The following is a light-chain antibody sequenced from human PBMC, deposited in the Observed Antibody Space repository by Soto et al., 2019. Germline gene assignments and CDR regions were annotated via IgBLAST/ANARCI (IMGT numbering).Light chain of an antibody. CDR1: QSISSW. CDR3: QQYNSLWT. V-gene: IGKV1-5*01. Sequence: DIQMTQSPSTLSASVGDRVTITCRASQSISSWLAWYQQKPGKVPNLLIYDASSLESGVPSRFSGSGSGTEFTLTISSLQPDDFATYYCQQYNSLWTFGQGAKVDIK. CDR2: DAS. J-gene: IGKJ1*01.